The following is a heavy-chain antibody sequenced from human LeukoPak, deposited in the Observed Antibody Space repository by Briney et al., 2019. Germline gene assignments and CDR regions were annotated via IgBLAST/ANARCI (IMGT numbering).Heavy chain of an antibody. J-gene: IGHJ6*03. Sequence: TGGSLRLSCAASGFTVSSNYMSWVRQAPGKGLEWVSVIYSGGSTYYADSVKGRFTISRDNSKNTLYLQMNSLRAEDTAVYYCARVMASNGVYCYYYMDVWGKGATVTVSS. CDR2: IYSGGST. V-gene: IGHV3-53*01. CDR3: ARVMASNGVYCYYYMDV. D-gene: IGHD5-24*01. CDR1: GFTVSSNY.